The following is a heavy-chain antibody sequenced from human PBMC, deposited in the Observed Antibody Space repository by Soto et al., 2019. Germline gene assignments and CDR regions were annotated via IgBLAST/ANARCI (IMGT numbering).Heavy chain of an antibody. V-gene: IGHV5-51*01. CDR2: IYPGDSET. J-gene: IGHJ4*02. Sequence: EVQLVQSGAEVKKPGESLKISCKGSGYSFTSYWIGWVRQMPGKGLEWMGIIYPGDSETRYSPSFQGQVTISADKSISTASLQGSSLKASDTAMYYCASWRATYAPFLPYWGQGTLVTVSS. CDR3: ASWRATYAPFLPY. CDR1: GYSFTSYW. D-gene: IGHD1-26*01.